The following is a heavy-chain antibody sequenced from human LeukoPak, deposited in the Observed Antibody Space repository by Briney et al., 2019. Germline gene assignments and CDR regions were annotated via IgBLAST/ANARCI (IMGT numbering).Heavy chain of an antibody. J-gene: IGHJ6*03. V-gene: IGHV1-69*06. CDR2: IIPIFGTA. CDR3: AKVGSVDYGDGNYYYYYMDV. D-gene: IGHD4-17*01. CDR1: GGTFSSYA. Sequence: ASVKVSCKASGGTFSSYAISWVRQAPGQGLEWMGGIIPIFGTANYAQKFQGRVTITADKSTSTAYMELSSLRSEDTAVYYCAKVGSVDYGDGNYYYYYMDVWGKGTTVTISS.